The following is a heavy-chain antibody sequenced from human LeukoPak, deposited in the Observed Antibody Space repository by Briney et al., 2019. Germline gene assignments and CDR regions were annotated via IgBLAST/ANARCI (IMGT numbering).Heavy chain of an antibody. Sequence: SETLSLTCTVSAGSISSGGYYWSWIRQHPGKGLEWIGYIYYCGSTYYNPSLKSRVTISVDTSKNQFSLKLSSVTAADTAVYYCARDPRYSSSWYLLDYYYYGMDVWGQGTTVTVSS. J-gene: IGHJ6*02. D-gene: IGHD6-13*01. CDR2: IYYCGST. CDR3: ARDPRYSSSWYLLDYYYYGMDV. V-gene: IGHV4-31*03. CDR1: AGSISSGGYY.